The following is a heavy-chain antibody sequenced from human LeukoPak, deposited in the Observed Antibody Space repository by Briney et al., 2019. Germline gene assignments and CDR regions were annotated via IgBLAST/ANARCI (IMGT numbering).Heavy chain of an antibody. V-gene: IGHV4-39*01. D-gene: IGHD3-16*01. CDR1: GGSISSSSYY. CDR3: ARIDYGGGYYYYYYYYMDV. J-gene: IGHJ6*03. CDR2: IYYSGST. Sequence: SETLPLTCTVSGGSISSSSYYWGWIRQPPGKGLEWIGSIYYSGSTYYNPSLKSRVTISVDTSKNQFSLKLSSVTAADTAVYYCARIDYGGGYYYYYYYYMDVWGKGTTVTASS.